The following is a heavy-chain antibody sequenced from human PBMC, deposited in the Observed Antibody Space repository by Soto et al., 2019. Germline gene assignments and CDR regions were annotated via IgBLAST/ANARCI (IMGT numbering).Heavy chain of an antibody. CDR1: QFTFSTSS. J-gene: IGHJ4*02. Sequence: GGSLRLSCTASQFTFSTSSMNWVRQAPGKGLEWVSSISDGSGFIYYADSVKGRFTISRDNAKNSLYLQMNSLRAEDTAVYYCARDLRSTRYFDYWGQGTLVTVSS. CDR2: ISDGSGFI. D-gene: IGHD1-26*01. CDR3: ARDLRSTRYFDY. V-gene: IGHV3-21*01.